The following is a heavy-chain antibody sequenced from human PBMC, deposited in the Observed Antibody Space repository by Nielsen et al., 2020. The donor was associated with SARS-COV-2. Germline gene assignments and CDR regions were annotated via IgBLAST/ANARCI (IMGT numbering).Heavy chain of an antibody. CDR3: ARDLYYYGSGSKDYYYYGMDV. V-gene: IGHV3-21*01. Sequence: WIRQPPGKGLEWVSSISSSSSYIYYADSVEGRFTISRDNAKNSLYLQMNSLRAEDTAVYYCARDLYYYGSGSKDYYYYGMDVWGQGTTVTVSS. CDR2: ISSSSSYI. D-gene: IGHD3-10*01. J-gene: IGHJ6*02.